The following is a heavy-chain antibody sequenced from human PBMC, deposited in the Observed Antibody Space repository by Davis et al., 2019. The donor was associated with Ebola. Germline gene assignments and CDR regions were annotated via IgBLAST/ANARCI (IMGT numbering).Heavy chain of an antibody. CDR3: ARGPRDITIFGVVTPYGMDV. V-gene: IGHV3-11*01. J-gene: IGHJ6*02. Sequence: PGGSLRLSCAASGFTFSDYYMSWIRQAPGKGLEWVSYISSSGSTIYYADSVKGRFTISRDNAKNSLYLQMNSLRAEDTAVYYCARGPRDITIFGVVTPYGMDVWGQGTTVTVSS. CDR2: ISSSGSTI. CDR1: GFTFSDYY. D-gene: IGHD3-3*01.